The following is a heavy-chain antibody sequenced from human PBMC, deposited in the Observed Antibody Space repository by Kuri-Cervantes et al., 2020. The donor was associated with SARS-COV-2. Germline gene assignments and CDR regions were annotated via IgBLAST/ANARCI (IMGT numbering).Heavy chain of an antibody. CDR2: INHSGST. CDR1: CGSFSGYY. V-gene: IGHV4-34*01. Sequence: GSLRLSCAVYCGSFSGYYWSWIRQPPGKGLEWIGEINHSGSTNYNPSLRSRVTISVDTSKNQFSLKLSSVTAADTAVYYCAREYYYDSSGYYYTRYYYYYGMDVWGQGTTVTVSS. J-gene: IGHJ6*02. CDR3: AREYYYDSSGYYYTRYYYYYGMDV. D-gene: IGHD3-22*01.